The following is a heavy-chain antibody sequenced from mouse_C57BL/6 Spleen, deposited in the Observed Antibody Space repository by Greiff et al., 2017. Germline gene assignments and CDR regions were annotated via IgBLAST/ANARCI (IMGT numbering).Heavy chain of an antibody. CDR3: AGGTTVVAKYFDV. J-gene: IGHJ1*03. CDR1: GFTFSSYA. V-gene: IGHV5-4*03. CDR2: NSAGGGYT. Sequence: EVKVVESGGGLVKPGGSLKLSCAASGFTFSSYAMSWVRQTPGKRLEWVETNSAGGGYTYYPDNVKGRITMSRDNAKNNQYLQMSHLKSEDTAMYYCAGGTTVVAKYFDVWGTGTTVTVSS. D-gene: IGHD1-1*01.